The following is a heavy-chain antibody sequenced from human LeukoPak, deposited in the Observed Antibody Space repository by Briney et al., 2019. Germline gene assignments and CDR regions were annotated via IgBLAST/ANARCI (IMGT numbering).Heavy chain of an antibody. Sequence: SETLSLTCTVSGCSISSGSYYWSWIRQPAGKGLEWIGRIYTSGSTNYNPSLKSRVTISVDTSKNQFPLKLSSVTAADTAVYYCAREGYYYDSSGYWHEYFQHWGQGTLVTVSS. CDR3: AREGYYYDSSGYWHEYFQH. CDR1: GCSISSGSYY. V-gene: IGHV4-61*02. J-gene: IGHJ1*01. CDR2: IYTSGST. D-gene: IGHD3-22*01.